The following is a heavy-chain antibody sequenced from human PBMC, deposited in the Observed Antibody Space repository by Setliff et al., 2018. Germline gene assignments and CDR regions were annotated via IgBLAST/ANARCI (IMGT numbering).Heavy chain of an antibody. J-gene: IGHJ4*02. CDR3: ARSFSRREKFLLDY. CDR2: IYHSGST. Sequence: SETLSLTCTVSGGSISSGDYYWSWIRQPPGKGLEWIGSIYHSGSTYYNPSLKSRVTISMDTSKNQFSLKVSSVTAADTAVYYCARSFSRREKFLLDYWGQGALVTVSS. CDR1: GGSISSGDYY. V-gene: IGHV4-39*07.